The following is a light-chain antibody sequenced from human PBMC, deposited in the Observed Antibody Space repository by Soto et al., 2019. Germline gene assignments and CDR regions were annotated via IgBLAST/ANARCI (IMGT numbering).Light chain of an antibody. Sequence: DIQMTQSPSTLSASVGDRFPITGRASQGISSWLAWYQQKPGKAPKLLSYDASSLESGVPSRFSGSGSGTGFTLTISGLQPDVFATYYCQQYNSYPFTFGPGTKVDIK. CDR1: QGISSW. CDR2: DAS. CDR3: QQYNSYPFT. J-gene: IGKJ3*01. V-gene: IGKV1-5*01.